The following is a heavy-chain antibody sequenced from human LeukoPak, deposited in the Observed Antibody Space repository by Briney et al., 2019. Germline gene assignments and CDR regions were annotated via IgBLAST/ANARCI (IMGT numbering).Heavy chain of an antibody. D-gene: IGHD6-19*01. CDR2: IYYSGST. CDR3: ARPYNSGWKGGFDY. Sequence: PSETLSLTCTVSGGSISSSSYYWGWIRQPPGKGLEWIGSIYYSGSTYYNPSLKSRVTISVDTSKNQFSLKLSSVTAADTAVYYCARPYNSGWKGGFDYWGQGTLVTVSS. CDR1: GGSISSSSYY. V-gene: IGHV4-39*07. J-gene: IGHJ4*02.